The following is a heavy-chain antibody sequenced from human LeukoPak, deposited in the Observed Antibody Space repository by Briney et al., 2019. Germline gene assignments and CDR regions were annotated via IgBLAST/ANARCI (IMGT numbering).Heavy chain of an antibody. CDR3: ARADIRAIASSGWYGFDY. CDR1: GVTFSSYA. J-gene: IGHJ4*02. D-gene: IGHD6-19*01. V-gene: IGHV1-18*01. CDR2: ISAYNGNT. Sequence: ASVKVSCKASGVTFSSYAICWVLQAPGQGLEWIGWISAYNGNTNYEQKLQGRVTMTTDTSTSTAYMELRSLRSDDTAVYYCARADIRAIASSGWYGFDYWGQGTLVTVSS.